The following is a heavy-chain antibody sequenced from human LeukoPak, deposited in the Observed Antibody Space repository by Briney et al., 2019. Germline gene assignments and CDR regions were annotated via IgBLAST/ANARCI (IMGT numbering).Heavy chain of an antibody. CDR2: ISVGGGST. J-gene: IGHJ5*02. D-gene: IGHD3-16*01. CDR3: ASLWELTMA. CDR1: GFTFSSYA. Sequence: PGGSLRLSFAASGFTFSSYAMSWVRQAPGKGLEWDSYISVGGGSTYYADSVKGRFTISRDNAKNTLYLQMNSLRTEDTAVYFCASLWELTMAWGQGTLVTVSS. V-gene: IGHV3-23*01.